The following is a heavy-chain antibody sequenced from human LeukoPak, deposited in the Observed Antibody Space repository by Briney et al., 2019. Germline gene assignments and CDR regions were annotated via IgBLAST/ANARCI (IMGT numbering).Heavy chain of an antibody. V-gene: IGHV1-69*13. CDR1: GGIFSNYA. Sequence: GASVKVSCKASGGIFSNYAISWVRQAPGQGLEWMGGIIPIFGTANYAEKFRGRVTITADETTSTAYMELSRLKSEDTAVYYCARGGYCSGGDCYPREMDIWGQGTMVTVSS. CDR3: ARGGYCSGGDCYPREMDI. CDR2: IIPIFGTA. J-gene: IGHJ3*02. D-gene: IGHD2-15*01.